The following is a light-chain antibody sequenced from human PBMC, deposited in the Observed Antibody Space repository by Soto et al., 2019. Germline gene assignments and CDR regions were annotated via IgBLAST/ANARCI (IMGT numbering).Light chain of an antibody. CDR1: QSVSSY. V-gene: IGKV3-11*01. Sequence: EIVLTQSPATLSLSPGERATLSCRASQSVSSYLAWYQQKPGQAPRLLIYDASNRATGIPARFSGSGSGTDFTLTSSSREPEDFSVYYCQQRSNWLSLTFGGGTKVEIK. CDR2: DAS. CDR3: QQRSNWLSLT. J-gene: IGKJ4*01.